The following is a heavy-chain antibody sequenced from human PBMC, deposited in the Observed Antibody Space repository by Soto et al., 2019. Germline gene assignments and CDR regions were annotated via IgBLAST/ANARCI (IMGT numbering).Heavy chain of an antibody. Sequence: QITLEESGPTLVKPTQTLTLTCTFSGFSLNERAVGVGWIRQPPGKALEWLAFTYWDDDNHYSPSLKNMLTITKDTSKNQVVLTMTNTDPANTATYYCAHGSGWLFDYWGQGTQVTVSS. V-gene: IGHV2-5*02. D-gene: IGHD6-19*01. CDR3: AHGSGWLFDY. CDR1: GFSLNERAVG. J-gene: IGHJ4*02. CDR2: TYWDDDN.